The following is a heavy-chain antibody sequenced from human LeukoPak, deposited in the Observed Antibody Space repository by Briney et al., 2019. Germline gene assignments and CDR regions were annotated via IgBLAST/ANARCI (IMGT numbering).Heavy chain of an antibody. D-gene: IGHD1-1*01. CDR1: GFTFSSYS. CDR3: AREIWNDVDY. CDR2: ISSSSSYI. V-gene: IGHV3-21*01. J-gene: IGHJ4*02. Sequence: GGSLRLSCAASGFTFSSYSMNWVRQAPGKGLEWVSSISSSSSYIYYADSVKGRFTISRDNAKNSLYLQMDSLRAEDTAVYYCAREIWNDVDYWGQGTLVTVSS.